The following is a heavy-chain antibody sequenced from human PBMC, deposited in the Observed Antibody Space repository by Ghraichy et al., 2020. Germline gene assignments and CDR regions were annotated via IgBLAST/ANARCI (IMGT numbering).Heavy chain of an antibody. CDR2: MYYSGTN. V-gene: IGHV4-59*08. CDR1: GGSISSYY. CDR3: ARWGTTFDY. Sequence: SETLSLTCTVSGGSISSYYWSWIRQPPGKGLEWIGYMYYSGTNNYNPSLKSRVTISGDSSRNQFSLKLSSVTAADTAVYYCARWGTTFDYWGQGTLVTVSS. D-gene: IGHD3-16*01. J-gene: IGHJ4*02.